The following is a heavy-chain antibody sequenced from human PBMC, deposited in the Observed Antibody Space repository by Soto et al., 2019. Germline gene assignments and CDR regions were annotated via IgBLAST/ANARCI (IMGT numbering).Heavy chain of an antibody. CDR2: ISWDDDK. CDR1: GFSLSTTGVG. D-gene: IGHD2-21*01. Sequence: QITLKESGPTLVKPTQTLTLTCTSSGFSLSTTGVGVGWIRQPPGKALEWLALISWDDDKGYNPSLKSRLTITKDTSKNQVVLTMTNMDPVDTATYYCVQSRCGGDCLQSYSSHSYYGLDVWGQGTTVTVSS. J-gene: IGHJ6*02. CDR3: VQSRCGGDCLQSYSSHSYYGLDV. V-gene: IGHV2-5*02.